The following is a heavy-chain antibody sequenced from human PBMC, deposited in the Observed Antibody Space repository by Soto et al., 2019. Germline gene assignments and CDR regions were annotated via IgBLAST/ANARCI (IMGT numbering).Heavy chain of an antibody. D-gene: IGHD6-19*01. CDR2: IYYSGST. CDR3: ARERGSGWSGMDV. V-gene: IGHV4-59*01. J-gene: IGHJ6*02. Sequence: EPLSLTCTVSGGSISSYYWSWIRQPPGKGLEWIGYIYYSGSTNYNPSLKSRVTISVDTSKNQFSLKLSSVTAADTAVYYCARERGSGWSGMDVWGQGTTVTVSS. CDR1: GGSISSYY.